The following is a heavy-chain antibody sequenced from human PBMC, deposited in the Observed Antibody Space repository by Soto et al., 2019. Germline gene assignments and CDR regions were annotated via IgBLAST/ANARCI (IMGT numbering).Heavy chain of an antibody. D-gene: IGHD2-8*01. CDR3: APNLYFDY. CDR1: GFTLSNAW. Sequence: GGSLRLSCAASGFTLSNAWVSWVRQAPGKGLEWVGRIKNKIEGGTTDYAVPVKYRFTISRDDATNMLYLQKNSLITEDTVAYYCAPNLYFDYWGQGTLVTVSS. J-gene: IGHJ4*02. CDR2: IKNKIEGGTT. V-gene: IGHV3-15*01.